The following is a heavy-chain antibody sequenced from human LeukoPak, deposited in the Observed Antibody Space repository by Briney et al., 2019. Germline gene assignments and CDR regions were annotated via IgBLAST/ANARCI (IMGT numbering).Heavy chain of an antibody. J-gene: IGHJ5*02. V-gene: IGHV3-23*01. CDR2: ISGSGGST. CDR3: ARSDYGDFNWFDP. Sequence: GGSLRLSCAASGFTFSSYAMSWVRQAPGKGLEWVSAISGSGGSTYYADSVKGWFTISRDNSKNTLYLQMNSLRAEDTAVYYCARSDYGDFNWFDPWGQGTLVTVSS. D-gene: IGHD4-17*01. CDR1: GFTFSSYA.